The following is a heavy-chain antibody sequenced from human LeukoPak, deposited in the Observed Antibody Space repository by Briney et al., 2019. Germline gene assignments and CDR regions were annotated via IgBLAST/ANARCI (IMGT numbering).Heavy chain of an antibody. CDR2: INHSGST. D-gene: IGHD3-10*01. CDR1: GGSFSGYY. J-gene: IGHJ5*02. Sequence: PSETLSLTCAVYGGSFSGYYWSWIRQPPGKGLEWIGEINHSGSTNYNPSLKSRVTISVDTSKNQFSLKLSSVTAADTAVYYCARVGSYYGSGSDMADPWRQGTLVTVSS. CDR3: ARVGSYYGSGSDMADP. V-gene: IGHV4-34*01.